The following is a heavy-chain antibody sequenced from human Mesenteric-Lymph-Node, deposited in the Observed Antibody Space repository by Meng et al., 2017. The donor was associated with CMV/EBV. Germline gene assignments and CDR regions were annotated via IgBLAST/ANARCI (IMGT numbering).Heavy chain of an antibody. J-gene: IGHJ5*02. Sequence: GGSLRLSCAASGFIFGYYEMNWVRQAPGKGLEWVSYISHSGSTIYYADSVKGRFTISRDNAKYSLYLQMNSLRAEDTAVYYCARVMYYYDSGSYYMATWGQGTLVTVSS. D-gene: IGHD3-10*01. CDR2: ISHSGSTI. CDR3: ARVMYYYDSGSYYMAT. CDR1: GFIFGYYE. V-gene: IGHV3-48*03.